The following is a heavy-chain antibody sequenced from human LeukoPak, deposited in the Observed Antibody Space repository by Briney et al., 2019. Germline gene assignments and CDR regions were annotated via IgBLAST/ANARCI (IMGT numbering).Heavy chain of an antibody. CDR2: IHYDGNNK. J-gene: IGHJ4*02. V-gene: IGHV3-30*02. CDR3: AKVSGGDFDY. Sequence: GGSLRLSCAASGFTFSNYGMHWVRQAPGMGLEWVAFIHYDGNNKYYADSVKGRFTISRDNSKNTLYLQMNSLRAEDTAVYYCAKVSGGDFDYWGQGTLVTVSS. CDR1: GFTFSNYG. D-gene: IGHD6-19*01.